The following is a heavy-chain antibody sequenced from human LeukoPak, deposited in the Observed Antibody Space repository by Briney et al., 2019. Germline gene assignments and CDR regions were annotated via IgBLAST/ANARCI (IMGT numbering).Heavy chain of an antibody. CDR2: IYTGAST. CDR3: ARARRIVGATNWYFDL. D-gene: IGHD1-26*01. Sequence: GGSLRLSCAASGFTVSNNYVSWVRQAPGKGLEWVSVIYTGASTKYADSVKGRFTISRDNSKNTVYLQMNSLRAEDTAVYYCARARRIVGATNWYFDLWGRGTLVTVSS. J-gene: IGHJ2*01. CDR1: GFTVSNNY. V-gene: IGHV3-66*01.